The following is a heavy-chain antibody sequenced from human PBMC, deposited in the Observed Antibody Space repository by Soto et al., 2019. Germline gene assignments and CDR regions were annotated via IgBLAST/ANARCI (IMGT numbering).Heavy chain of an antibody. D-gene: IGHD5-18*01. CDR2: INHSGST. CDR3: ARAQYSYGPTYYYYYYMDV. V-gene: IGHV4-34*01. Sequence: TSETLSLTCAVYGGSFSGYYWSWIRQPPGKGLEWIGEINHSGSTRYSPSFQGQVTISADKSISTAYLQWSSLKASDTAMYYCARAQYSYGPTYYYYYYMDVWGKGTTVTVSS. CDR1: GGSFSGYY. J-gene: IGHJ6*03.